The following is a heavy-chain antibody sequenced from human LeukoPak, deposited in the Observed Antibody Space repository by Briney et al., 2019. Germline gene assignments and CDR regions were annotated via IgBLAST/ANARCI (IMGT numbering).Heavy chain of an antibody. J-gene: IGHJ5*02. Sequence: GGSLRLSCAASGFTFSSYGMSWVRQAPGKGLEWVSAISGSGGSTYYADSVKGRFTISRDNSKNTLYLQMNSLRAEDTAVYYCARVALWFGESTYNWFDPWGQGTLVTVSS. V-gene: IGHV3-23*01. CDR1: GFTFSSYG. D-gene: IGHD3-10*01. CDR2: ISGSGGST. CDR3: ARVALWFGESTYNWFDP.